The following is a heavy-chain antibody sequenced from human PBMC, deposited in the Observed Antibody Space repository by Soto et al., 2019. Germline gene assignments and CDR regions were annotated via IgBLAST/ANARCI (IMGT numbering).Heavy chain of an antibody. CDR3: ARVAPPHPYYYYYYGMDV. Sequence: QVQLVQSGAEVKKPGSSVKVSCKASGGTFSSYAISWVRQAPGQGLEWMGGIIPIFGTANYAQKFQGRVTITADKSTSTDYMELSSLRSEDTAVYYCARVAPPHPYYYYYYGMDVWGQGTTVTVSS. J-gene: IGHJ6*02. CDR2: IIPIFGTA. V-gene: IGHV1-69*06. CDR1: GGTFSSYA.